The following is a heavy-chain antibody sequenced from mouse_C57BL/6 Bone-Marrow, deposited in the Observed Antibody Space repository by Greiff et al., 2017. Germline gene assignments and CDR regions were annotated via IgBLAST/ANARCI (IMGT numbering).Heavy chain of an antibody. Sequence: QVQLQQPGAELVKPGASVKMSCTASGYTFTSYWITWVKQRPGQGLEWIGDISPTSGRTNYNEKFKSKAILTVDTSSNTASMQLSSLTSDGSAVFYGAREGPLGRGFDYWCQGTTLTVTS. D-gene: IGHD4-1*01. CDR2: ISPTSGRT. CDR1: GYTFTSYW. CDR3: AREGPLGRGFDY. V-gene: IGHV1-55*01. J-gene: IGHJ2*01.